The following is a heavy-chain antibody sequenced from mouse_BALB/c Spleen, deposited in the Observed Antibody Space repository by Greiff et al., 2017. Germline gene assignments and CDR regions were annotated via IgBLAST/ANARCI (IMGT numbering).Heavy chain of an antibody. CDR2: IDPANGNT. V-gene: IGHV14-3*02. D-gene: IGHD2-1*01. J-gene: IGHJ2*01. CDR1: GFNIKDTY. Sequence: VQLQQSGAELVKPGASVKLSCTASGFNIKDTYMHWVKQRPEQGLEWIGRIDPANGNTKYDPKFQGKATITADTSSNTAYLQLSSLTSEDTAVYYCARGELPLDGDWGQGTTLTVSS. CDR3: ARGELPLDGD.